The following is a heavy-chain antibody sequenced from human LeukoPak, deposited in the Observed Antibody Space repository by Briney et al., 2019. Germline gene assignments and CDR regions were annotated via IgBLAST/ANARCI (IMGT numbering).Heavy chain of an antibody. CDR3: ATGHSYGYDY. J-gene: IGHJ4*02. Sequence: GGSLRLSCAASGLTFSDFWMHWVRQPPGKGLVWVALVKGGGRTTIYADSVKGRFTISRDNAKNTLYLQMNSLRADDTGVYYCATGHSYGYDYWGQGVLVTVSS. CDR1: GLTFSDFW. V-gene: IGHV3-74*01. D-gene: IGHD5-18*01. CDR2: VKGGGRTT.